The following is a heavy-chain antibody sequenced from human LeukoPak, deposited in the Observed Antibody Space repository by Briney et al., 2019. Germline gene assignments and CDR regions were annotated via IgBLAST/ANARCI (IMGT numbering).Heavy chain of an antibody. CDR3: ARQPSTVTTIRSGLDY. D-gene: IGHD4-17*01. Sequence: GESLKISCKGSGYTFTSYWIAWVRQMPGKGLEWMGIIYPGDSDTRYSPSFQGQVTISADKSIRTAYLQWSSLKASDTAMYYCARQPSTVTTIRSGLDYWGQGTLVTVSS. J-gene: IGHJ4*02. CDR1: GYTFTSYW. V-gene: IGHV5-51*01. CDR2: IYPGDSDT.